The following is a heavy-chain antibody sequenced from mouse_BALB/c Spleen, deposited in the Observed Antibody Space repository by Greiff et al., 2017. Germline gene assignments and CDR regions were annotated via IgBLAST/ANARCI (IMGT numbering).Heavy chain of an antibody. J-gene: IGHJ3*01. D-gene: IGHD2-12*01. CDR3: ARALTTDFFAY. V-gene: IGHV1S26*01. CDR2: INPSTGYT. CDR1: GYTFTSYN. Sequence: VQLQQPGAELVKPGASVKMSCKASGYTFTSYNMHWVKQTPGQGLEWIGYINPSTGYTEYNQKFKDKATLTADKSSSTAYMQLSSLTSEDSAVYYCARALTTDFFAYWGQGTLVTVSA.